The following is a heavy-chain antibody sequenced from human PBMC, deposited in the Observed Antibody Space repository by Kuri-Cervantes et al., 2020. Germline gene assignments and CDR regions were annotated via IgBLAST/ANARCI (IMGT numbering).Heavy chain of an antibody. V-gene: IGHV1-24*01. J-gene: IGHJ3*02. D-gene: IGHD1-1*01. Sequence: ASVKVSCKVSGYTLTGLSMHWVRQAPGKGLEWMGGFDPEDGETIYAQKFQGRVAMTEDTSTDTAYMELSSLRSEDTAVYYCATDLEDDAFDIWGQGTMVTVSS. CDR1: GYTLTGLS. CDR3: ATDLEDDAFDI. CDR2: FDPEDGET.